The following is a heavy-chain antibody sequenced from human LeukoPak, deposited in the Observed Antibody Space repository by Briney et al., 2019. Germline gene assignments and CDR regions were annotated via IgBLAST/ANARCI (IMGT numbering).Heavy chain of an antibody. Sequence: GGSLRLSCVASGFTFGTYWMSWVRQAPGKGLEWVAIIKKDESEKYYGDSVKGRFTISRDNAKNTLYLQMNSLRAEDTAVYYCARDRDPDFFGVVIMRGHDAFDIWGQGTMVTVSS. D-gene: IGHD3-3*01. CDR2: IKKDESEK. CDR1: GFTFGTYW. CDR3: ARDRDPDFFGVVIMRGHDAFDI. J-gene: IGHJ3*02. V-gene: IGHV3-7*01.